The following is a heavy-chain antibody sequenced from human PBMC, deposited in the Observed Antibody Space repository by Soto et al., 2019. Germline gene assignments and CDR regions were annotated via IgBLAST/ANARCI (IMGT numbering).Heavy chain of an antibody. V-gene: IGHV4-30-4*01. CDR2: IYYTGIT. CDR3: AREERKGIISWFDP. CDR1: GGSVSGVDYF. Sequence: PSETLSLTCTVSGGSVSGVDYFWSWIRQSPGKGLEWIGYIYYTGITHLNPSLKSRLTMAVDTSKNEFSLKLTSVSAADPAVYFCAREERKGIISWFDPW. D-gene: IGHD2-21*01. J-gene: IGHJ5*02.